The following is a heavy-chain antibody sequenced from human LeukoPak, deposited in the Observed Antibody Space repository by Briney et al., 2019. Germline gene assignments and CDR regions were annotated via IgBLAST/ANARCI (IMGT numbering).Heavy chain of an antibody. V-gene: IGHV4-34*12. CDR3: ARKVSSKANSDRFDT. CDR2: IFHTGSA. D-gene: IGHD1-1*01. CDR1: GFTFNSYS. J-gene: IGHJ5*02. Sequence: GSLRLSCAASGFTFNSYSMNWVRQPPGKGLEWIGNIFHTGSAYYKPSLQSRVTISIDTSRSQFSLKVTSVTAADTAVYYCARKVSSKANSDRFDTWGQGALVTVSS.